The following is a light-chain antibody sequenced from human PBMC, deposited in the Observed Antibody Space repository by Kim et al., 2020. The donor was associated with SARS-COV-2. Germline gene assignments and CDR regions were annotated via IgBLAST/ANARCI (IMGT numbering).Light chain of an antibody. V-gene: IGKV3-20*01. J-gene: IGKJ1*01. Sequence: SPGERATLSCKASQSVSRNYLAWYQQKPGQPPRLLIYDASSRATGIPVRFSGSGSGTDFTLTISRLEPEDFAVYYCQQYITSPWAFGQGTKVDIK. CDR3: QQYITSPWA. CDR2: DAS. CDR1: QSVSRNY.